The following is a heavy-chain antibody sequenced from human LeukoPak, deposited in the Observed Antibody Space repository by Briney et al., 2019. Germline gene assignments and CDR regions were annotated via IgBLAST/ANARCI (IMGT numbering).Heavy chain of an antibody. D-gene: IGHD6-13*01. CDR3: ARALGYGPPDY. J-gene: IGHJ4*02. V-gene: IGHV4-59*01. Sequence: PSETLSLTCSVPGDSLSSYYWGSIRQPPGKGLEWIEYIYYSGSTNYNPSLKSRVTISVDTSKTQFYLKLSSVTAADTAVYYCARALGYGPPDYWGQGTLVTVSS. CDR2: IYYSGST. CDR1: GDSLSSYY.